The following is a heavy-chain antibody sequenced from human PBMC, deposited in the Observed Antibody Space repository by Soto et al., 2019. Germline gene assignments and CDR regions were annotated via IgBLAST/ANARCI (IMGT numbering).Heavy chain of an antibody. CDR1: GYTFTSYY. CDR2: INPSGGST. CDR3: ARADRDGYMQPDY. V-gene: IGHV1-46*01. J-gene: IGHJ4*02. Sequence: XSVRLSCQASGYTFTSYYMHWVREASVQGLEWMGIINPSGGSTSYAQKFQGRVTMTRDTSTSTVYMELSSLRSEDTAVYYCARADRDGYMQPDYWGQGTLVTVSS. D-gene: IGHD5-12*01.